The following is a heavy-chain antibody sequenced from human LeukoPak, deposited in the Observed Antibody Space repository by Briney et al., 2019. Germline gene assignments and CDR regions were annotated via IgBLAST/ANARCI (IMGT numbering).Heavy chain of an antibody. CDR1: GDSVSRYY. CDR3: TGESYRTSFLFDL. Sequence: PSETLSLTCTVSGDSVSRYYWSWLRQPAGNRLEWIGRISTSGSARYNPALKSRVTLSIDTSKNQISLNVKSVTAADTAVYYCTGESYRTSFLFDLWGQGTLVTVSS. V-gene: IGHV4-4*07. J-gene: IGHJ4*02. D-gene: IGHD5-12*01. CDR2: ISTSGSA.